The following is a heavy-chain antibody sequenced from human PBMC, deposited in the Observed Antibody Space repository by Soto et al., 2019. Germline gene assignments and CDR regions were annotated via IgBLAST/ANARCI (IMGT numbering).Heavy chain of an antibody. V-gene: IGHV3-23*01. J-gene: IGHJ6*02. Sequence: LRLSCAASGFTFSSYAMSWVRQAPGKGLEWVSAISGSGGSTYYADSVKGRFTISRDNSKNTLYLQMNSLRAEDTAVYYCAKVMVGATYYYYYGMDVWGQGTTVTVSS. CDR1: GFTFSSYA. D-gene: IGHD1-26*01. CDR3: AKVMVGATYYYYYGMDV. CDR2: ISGSGGST.